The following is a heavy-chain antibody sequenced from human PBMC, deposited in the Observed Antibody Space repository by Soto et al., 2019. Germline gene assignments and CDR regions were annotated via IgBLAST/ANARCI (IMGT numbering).Heavy chain of an antibody. CDR1: GYRLSTYG. CDR2: TRTNKNDR. V-gene: IGHV1-18*04. Sequence: SVQVSCTGPGYRLSTYGINWVRQAPGKGAEWTGWTRTNKNDRSYAQKLRDRVTSTTDTSTSTADIQHQSLISDDTAVYFCGRESYVASRPSHYDSWGQGTQVTVS. CDR3: GRESYVASRPSHYDS. J-gene: IGHJ4*02. D-gene: IGHD6-6*01.